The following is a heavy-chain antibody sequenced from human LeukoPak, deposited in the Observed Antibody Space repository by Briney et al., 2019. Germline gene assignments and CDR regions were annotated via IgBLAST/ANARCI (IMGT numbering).Heavy chain of an antibody. V-gene: IGHV4-59*01. Sequence: SETLSLTCTVSGGSISSYYWSWIRQPPGKGLEWIGYIYYSGSTNYNPSLKSRVTISVDTFKNQFSLKLSSVTAADTAVYYCARASFYNSYYYGSGSYYNGLDYWGQGTLVTVSS. CDR1: GGSISSYY. J-gene: IGHJ4*02. CDR2: IYYSGST. D-gene: IGHD3-10*01. CDR3: ARASFYNSYYYGSGSYYNGLDY.